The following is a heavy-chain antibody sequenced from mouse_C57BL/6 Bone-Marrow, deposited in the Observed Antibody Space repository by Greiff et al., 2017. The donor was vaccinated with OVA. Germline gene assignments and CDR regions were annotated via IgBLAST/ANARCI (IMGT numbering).Heavy chain of an antibody. Sequence: VQLQQSGTELVKPGASVKLSCKASGYTFTSYWMHWVKQRPGQGLEWIGNINPSNGGTNYNEKFKSKATLTVDKSSSTAYMQLSSLTSEDSAVYYCARDEIRYYYGSSRFDYWGQGTTLTVSS. J-gene: IGHJ2*01. D-gene: IGHD1-1*01. CDR1: GYTFTSYW. CDR2: INPSNGGT. V-gene: IGHV1-53*01. CDR3: ARDEIRYYYGSSRFDY.